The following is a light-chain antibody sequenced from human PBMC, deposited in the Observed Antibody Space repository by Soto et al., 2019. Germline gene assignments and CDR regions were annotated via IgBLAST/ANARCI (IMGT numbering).Light chain of an antibody. Sequence: EIVLTQSPATLSLSPGERATLSGRASQSVSSYLAWYQQKPGQAPRLLIYDASNRATGIPARFSGSGSGTDFPLTISSLEPEDFAVYYCQQRSNWPPITFGQGTRLEIK. CDR3: QQRSNWPPIT. J-gene: IGKJ5*01. CDR2: DAS. V-gene: IGKV3-11*01. CDR1: QSVSSY.